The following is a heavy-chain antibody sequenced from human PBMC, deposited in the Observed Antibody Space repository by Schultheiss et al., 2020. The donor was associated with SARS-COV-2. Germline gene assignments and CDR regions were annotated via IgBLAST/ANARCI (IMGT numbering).Heavy chain of an antibody. Sequence: SETLSLTCTVSGGSISSSSYYWGWIRQPPGKGLEWIGEINHSGSTNYNPSLKSRVTISVDTSKNQFSLKLSSVTAADTAVYYCARTQALAAAGPAYYYYGMDVWGQGTTVTVSS. J-gene: IGHJ6*02. CDR3: ARTQALAAAGPAYYYYGMDV. D-gene: IGHD6-13*01. V-gene: IGHV4-39*01. CDR2: INHSGST. CDR1: GGSISSSSYY.